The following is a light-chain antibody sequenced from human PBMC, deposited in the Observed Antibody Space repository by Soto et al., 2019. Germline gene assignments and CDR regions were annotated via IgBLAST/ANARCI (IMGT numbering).Light chain of an antibody. CDR1: SSDVGGYNY. CDR3: SSYTSSSTPVV. J-gene: IGLJ2*01. V-gene: IGLV2-14*01. Sequence: QYALTQPASGSGSPGQSITISCTGTSSDVGGYNYVSWYQQHPGKAPQLMIYEVSNRPSGVSNRFSGSKSGNTASLTISGLQAEDEADYYCSSYTSSSTPVVFGGGTKVTVL. CDR2: EVS.